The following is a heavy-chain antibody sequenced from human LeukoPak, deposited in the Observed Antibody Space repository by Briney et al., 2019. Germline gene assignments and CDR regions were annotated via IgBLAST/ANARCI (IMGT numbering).Heavy chain of an antibody. CDR2: ISSGRTE. CDR3: AREPSSGSVSSWYPLDY. J-gene: IGHJ4*02. D-gene: IGHD6-13*01. CDR1: GFTFSMHS. Sequence: PGGSLRLSCVASGFTFSMHSLNWARQTPGKGLEWVSYISSGRTEFYADSVKGRFTISRDNAKNSLYLQMNSLRVKDTAVYYYAREPSSGSVSSWYPLDYWGQGTLVTVSS. V-gene: IGHV3-48*01.